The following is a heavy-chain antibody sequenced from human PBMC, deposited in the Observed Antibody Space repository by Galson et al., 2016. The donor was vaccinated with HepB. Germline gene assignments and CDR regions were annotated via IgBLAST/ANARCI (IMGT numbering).Heavy chain of an antibody. CDR2: INPHSGVT. J-gene: IGHJ4*02. D-gene: IGHD6-19*01. CDR3: ARILSPTQYSSGWGYFDY. V-gene: IGHV1-2*02. Sequence: SVKVSCKASGYTFTGYYIHWVRQAPGQGLEWMGWINPHSGVTTYAQNFQGRVTMTRDTSISTAFLELRTLRSDDTATYYCARILSPTQYSSGWGYFDYWGQGTLVTVSS. CDR1: GYTFTGYY.